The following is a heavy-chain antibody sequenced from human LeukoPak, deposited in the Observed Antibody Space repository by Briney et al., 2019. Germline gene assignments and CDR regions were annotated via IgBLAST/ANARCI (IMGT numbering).Heavy chain of an antibody. Sequence: GGSLRLSCAASGFTFSSYWMSWVRQAPGKGLEWVANIKQDGSEKYYVDSVKGRFTISRDNAKNSLYLQMNSLRAEDTAVYYCAREGYYDFWSGYYWSWGQGTLVTVSS. V-gene: IGHV3-7*01. CDR2: IKQDGSEK. J-gene: IGHJ4*02. CDR3: AREGYYDFWSGYYWS. CDR1: GFTFSSYW. D-gene: IGHD3-3*01.